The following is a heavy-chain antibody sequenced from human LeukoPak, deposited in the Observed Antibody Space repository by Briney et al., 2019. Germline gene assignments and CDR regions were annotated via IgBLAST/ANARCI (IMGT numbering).Heavy chain of an antibody. Sequence: GGSLRLSCAASGFTVSSNYMSWVRQAPGKGLEWVSVIYSGGSTYYADSVKDRFTISRDNSKNTLYLQMNSLRAEDTAVYYCARSLGVRGVIIIPPLDYWGQGTLVTVSS. CDR3: ARSLGVRGVIIIPPLDY. V-gene: IGHV3-66*01. CDR1: GFTVSSNY. J-gene: IGHJ4*02. CDR2: IYSGGST. D-gene: IGHD3-10*01.